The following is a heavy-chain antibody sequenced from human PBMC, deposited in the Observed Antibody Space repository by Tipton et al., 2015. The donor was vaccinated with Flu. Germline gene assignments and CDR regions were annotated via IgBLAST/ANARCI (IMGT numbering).Heavy chain of an antibody. CDR3: ATHCVGVCSHAFDI. J-gene: IGHJ3*02. V-gene: IGHV4-61*02. CDR2: IHGSGGS. CDR1: GGSISSGSYY. D-gene: IGHD2-21*02. Sequence: LRLSCTVSGGSISSGSYYWSWIRQPAGKGLEWIGRIHGSGGSNYNPSLRGRVTISADTSKNQFSLNLRSVTAADTAVYYCATHCVGVCSHAFDIWGQGTMVTVSS.